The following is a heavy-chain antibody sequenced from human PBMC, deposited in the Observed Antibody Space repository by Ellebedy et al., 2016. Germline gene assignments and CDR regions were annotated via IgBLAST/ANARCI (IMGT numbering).Heavy chain of an antibody. Sequence: GGSLRLSCAASGFTVSSNYMSWVRQAPGKGLEWVSVIYSGGSKYYADSVKGRFTISRDNSKNTLYLQMNSLRAEDTAVYYCARGGSIRLIAAAGSFDYWGQGTLVTVSS. J-gene: IGHJ4*02. CDR1: GFTVSSNY. CDR2: IYSGGSK. CDR3: ARGGSIRLIAAAGSFDY. D-gene: IGHD6-13*01. V-gene: IGHV3-53*01.